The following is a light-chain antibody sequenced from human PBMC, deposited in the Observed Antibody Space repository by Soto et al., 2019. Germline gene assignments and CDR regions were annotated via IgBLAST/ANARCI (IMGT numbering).Light chain of an antibody. CDR1: QSVSSSY. Sequence: EIVLTQSPGTLSLSPGERATLSCRASQSVSSSYLAWYQQKPGQAPRLLIYGASSRATGIPDRFSGSGSGTDFTLTXXXXXXEDFAVYYCQQYRTFGQGTKVEIK. V-gene: IGKV3-20*01. J-gene: IGKJ1*01. CDR3: QQYRT. CDR2: GAS.